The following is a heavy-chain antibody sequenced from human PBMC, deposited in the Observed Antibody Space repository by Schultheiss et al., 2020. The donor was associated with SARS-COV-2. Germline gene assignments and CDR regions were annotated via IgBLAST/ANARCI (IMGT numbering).Heavy chain of an antibody. CDR3: ARVPQLNYGDYWRHYYYYYAMDV. D-gene: IGHD4-17*01. CDR2: MNPNSGNT. V-gene: IGHV1-8*01. CDR1: GYTFTSYD. J-gene: IGHJ6*02. Sequence: ASVKVSCKASGYTFTSYDINWVRQATGQGLEWMGWMNPNSGNTNYAQKFQGRVTITRDTSASTAYMELSSLRSDDTAVYYCARVPQLNYGDYWRHYYYYYAMDVWGQGTTVTVSS.